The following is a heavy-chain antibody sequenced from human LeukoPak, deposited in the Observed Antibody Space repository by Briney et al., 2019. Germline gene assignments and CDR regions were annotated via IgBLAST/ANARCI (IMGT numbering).Heavy chain of an antibody. J-gene: IGHJ4*02. V-gene: IGHV3-23*01. CDR2: LSGSGGST. Sequence: PGGSLRLSCAASGFTFSSYAMSWVRQAPGKGLEWVSGLSGSGGSTYYADSVKGRLTISRDNSKNTLYVQMNSLRPEDTAVYYCARITGSRVGGFDYWGQGTLVTVSS. D-gene: IGHD1-20*01. CDR3: ARITGSRVGGFDY. CDR1: GFTFSSYA.